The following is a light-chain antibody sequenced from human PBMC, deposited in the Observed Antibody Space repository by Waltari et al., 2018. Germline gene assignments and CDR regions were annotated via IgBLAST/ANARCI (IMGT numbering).Light chain of an antibody. V-gene: IGKV3D-20*01. CDR2: DTA. J-gene: IGKJ4*01. CDR1: QNIGGAY. Sequence: EIVLTQSPATLSLSPGERATLSCGSSQNIGGAYLAWYQQKPGPAPRLLIYDTAIRAAGVPDRFSGSGSGTDFTLTISRLDPEDFALYFCQQYANSPLTLGGGTKVEF. CDR3: QQYANSPLT.